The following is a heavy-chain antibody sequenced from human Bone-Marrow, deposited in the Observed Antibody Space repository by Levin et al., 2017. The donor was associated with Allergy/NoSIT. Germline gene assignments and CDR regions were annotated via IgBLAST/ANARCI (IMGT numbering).Heavy chain of an antibody. V-gene: IGHV3-23*01. CDR1: GFTFNKYG. Sequence: GESLKISCPASGFTFNKYGLTWVRQAPGKGLEWVASIGGSGVDSNYADSVRGRFTITRDMNMIFLQMNSLRVEDTAIYYCAKDPMWDRYNFDMDVWGQGTSVIVSS. CDR2: IGGSGVDS. CDR3: AKDPMWDRYNFDMDV. J-gene: IGHJ6*02. D-gene: IGHD1-26*01.